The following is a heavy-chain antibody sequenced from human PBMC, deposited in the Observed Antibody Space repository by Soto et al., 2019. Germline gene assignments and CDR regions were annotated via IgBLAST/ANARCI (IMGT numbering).Heavy chain of an antibody. V-gene: IGHV1-69*02. CDR2: IIPILGIA. CDR3: AQLIVVPAAMGDAFDI. D-gene: IGHD2-2*01. Sequence: GASVKVSCKASGGTFSSYTISWVRQAPGQGLEWMGRIIPILGIANYAQKFQGRVTITADKSTSTAYMELSSLRSGDTAVYYCAQLIVVPAAMGDAFDIWGQGTMVTVSS. CDR1: GGTFSSYT. J-gene: IGHJ3*02.